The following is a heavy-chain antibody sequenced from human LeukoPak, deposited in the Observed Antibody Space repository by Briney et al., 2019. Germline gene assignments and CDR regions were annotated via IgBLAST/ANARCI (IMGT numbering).Heavy chain of an antibody. Sequence: QPGRSLRLSCTASGFTFGDYAMSWFRQAPGKGLEWVGFISSKAYGGTTEYAASVKGRFTISRDDSKSIAYLQMNSLKTEDTAVYYCTTVYCSGGSCPDYWGQGTLVTVSS. J-gene: IGHJ4*02. CDR1: GFTFGDYA. CDR3: TTVYCSGGSCPDY. CDR2: ISSKAYGGTT. V-gene: IGHV3-49*03. D-gene: IGHD2-15*01.